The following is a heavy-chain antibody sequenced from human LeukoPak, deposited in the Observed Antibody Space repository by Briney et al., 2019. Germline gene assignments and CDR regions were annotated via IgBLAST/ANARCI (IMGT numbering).Heavy chain of an antibody. J-gene: IGHJ3*02. V-gene: IGHV3-23*01. Sequence: GGSLRLSCAASGFTFSSYAMSWVRQAPGKGLEWVSTITDSGGSTYYADSVKGRFTISRDNSKNTLYLQMNSLRAEDTAVYYCAKEIDSTEDDGAFDIWGQGTMVTVSS. CDR2: ITDSGGST. CDR3: AKEIDSTEDDGAFDI. CDR1: GFTFSSYA. D-gene: IGHD2/OR15-2a*01.